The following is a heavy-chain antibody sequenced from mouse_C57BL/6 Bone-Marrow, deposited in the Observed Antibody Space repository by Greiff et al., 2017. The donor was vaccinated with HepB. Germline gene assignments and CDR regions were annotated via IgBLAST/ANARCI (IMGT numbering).Heavy chain of an antibody. D-gene: IGHD1-1*01. Sequence: VKLQQSGAELARPGASVKLSCKASGYTFTSYGISWVKQRTGQGLEWIGEIYPRSGNTYYNEKFKGKATLTADKSSSTAYMELRSLTYEDSAVYFYARAVEYYGSSYWGQGTTLTVSS. CDR1: GYTFTSYG. CDR2: IYPRSGNT. V-gene: IGHV1-81*01. CDR3: ARAVEYYGSSY. J-gene: IGHJ2*01.